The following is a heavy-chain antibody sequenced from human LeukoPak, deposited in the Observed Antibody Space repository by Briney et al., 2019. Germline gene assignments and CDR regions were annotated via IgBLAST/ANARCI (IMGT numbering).Heavy chain of an antibody. Sequence: SVKVSCKASGGTFSSYAISWVRQAPGQGLEWMGRIIAILGIANYAQKFQGRVTITADKSTSTAYMELSSLRSEDTAVYYCARVGSGYYDSSGYFAFDHWGQGTLVTVSS. CDR3: ARVGSGYYDSSGYFAFDH. CDR1: GGTFSSYA. J-gene: IGHJ4*02. V-gene: IGHV1-69*04. CDR2: IIAILGIA. D-gene: IGHD3-22*01.